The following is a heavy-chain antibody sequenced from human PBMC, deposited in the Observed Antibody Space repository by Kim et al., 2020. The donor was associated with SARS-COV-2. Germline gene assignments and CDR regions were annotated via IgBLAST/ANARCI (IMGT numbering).Heavy chain of an antibody. Sequence: PSLKSRLTISVETSKNHVSLNLNSVTAADTAVYYCARQASGGWLQLDGFDMWGQGTMVTVSS. CDR3: ARQASGGWLQLDGFDM. D-gene: IGHD1-1*01. J-gene: IGHJ3*02. V-gene: IGHV4-39*01.